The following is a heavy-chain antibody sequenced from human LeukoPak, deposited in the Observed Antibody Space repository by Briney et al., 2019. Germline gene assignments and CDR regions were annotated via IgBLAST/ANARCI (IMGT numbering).Heavy chain of an antibody. Sequence: GGSLRLSCAASGYTFSNSWMHWVRQVPGKGLVWVSRINSDGSSTNYADSVKGRFTISRDNAKNTLYLQMNSLRVEDTAVYYCARNNSLDYWGQGTLVTVSS. CDR1: GYTFSNSW. D-gene: IGHD1-14*01. CDR2: INSDGSST. J-gene: IGHJ4*02. V-gene: IGHV3-74*01. CDR3: ARNNSLDY.